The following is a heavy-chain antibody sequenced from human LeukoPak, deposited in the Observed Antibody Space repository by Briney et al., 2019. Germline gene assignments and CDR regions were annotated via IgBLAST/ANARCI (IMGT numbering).Heavy chain of an antibody. CDR3: ARGVNSGYFDY. Sequence: SETLSLTCTVSGGSISSYYWSWIRQPPGKGLEWIGYIYYSGSTNYNPSLKSRVPISVDTSKNQFSLKLTSVTAADTAVYYCARGVNSGYFDYCGQGTLVTVSS. J-gene: IGHJ4*02. CDR1: GGSISSYY. D-gene: IGHD1-26*01. V-gene: IGHV4-59*01. CDR2: IYYSGST.